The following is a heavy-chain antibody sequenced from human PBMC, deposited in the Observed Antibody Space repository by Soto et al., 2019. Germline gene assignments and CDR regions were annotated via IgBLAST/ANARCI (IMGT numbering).Heavy chain of an antibody. D-gene: IGHD2-15*01. J-gene: IGHJ4*02. Sequence: EVQLVETGGGLIQPGGSLRLSCAASGFSVGSNYMTWVRQSPGKGLEWVSLIYSNGDTDYADSVKGRFSISRDDFKNTQYLQMNNPRAEDTAVYHCARKSDSSPVPEADGVWGRGTLVTVAS. CDR1: GFSVGSNY. V-gene: IGHV3-53*02. CDR2: IYSNGDT. CDR3: ARKSDSSPVPEADGV.